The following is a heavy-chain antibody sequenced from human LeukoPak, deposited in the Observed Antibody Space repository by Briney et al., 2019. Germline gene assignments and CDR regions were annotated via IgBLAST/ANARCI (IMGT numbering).Heavy chain of an antibody. J-gene: IGHJ3*02. CDR2: IIPIFGTA. CDR1: GGTFSSYA. CDR3: AREGYSGYHPRRNAFDI. V-gene: IGHV1-69*06. D-gene: IGHD1-26*01. Sequence: GASVTVSCKASGGTFSSYAISWVRQAPGQGLEWMGGIIPIFGTANYAQKFQGRVTITADKSTSTAYMELSSLRSEDTAVYYCAREGYSGYHPRRNAFDIWGQGTMVTVSS.